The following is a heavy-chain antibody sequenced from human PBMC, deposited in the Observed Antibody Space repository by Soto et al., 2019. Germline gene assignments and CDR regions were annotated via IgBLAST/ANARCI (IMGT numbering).Heavy chain of an antibody. Sequence: GASVKVSCKPSGYTFTGFTDYYLHWVRQATGQGLEWMGWINPNSGETKYAQKFQGRVTLTRDTSITTAYMELSGLRSDDTAVYFCTRHCATTTCSADWGQGTLVTVSS. J-gene: IGHJ1*01. CDR2: INPNSGET. V-gene: IGHV1-2*02. CDR3: TRHCATTTCSAD. D-gene: IGHD2-2*01. CDR1: GYTFTGFTDYY.